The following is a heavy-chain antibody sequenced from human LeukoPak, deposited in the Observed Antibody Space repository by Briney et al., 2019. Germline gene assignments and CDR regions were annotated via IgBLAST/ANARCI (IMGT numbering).Heavy chain of an antibody. D-gene: IGHD3-9*01. CDR1: GGSFSGYY. Sequence: SETLSLTCAVYGGSFSGYYWSWIRQPPGKGLEWIGEINHSGSTNYNPSLKSRVTISVDTSKNQYSLKLSSVTAADTAVYYCARQITYYDILTGYQYYFDYWGQGTLATVSS. J-gene: IGHJ4*02. CDR2: INHSGST. CDR3: ARQITYYDILTGYQYYFDY. V-gene: IGHV4-34*01.